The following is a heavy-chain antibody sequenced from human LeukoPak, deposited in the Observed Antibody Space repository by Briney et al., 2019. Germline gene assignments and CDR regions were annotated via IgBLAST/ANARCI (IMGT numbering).Heavy chain of an antibody. J-gene: IGHJ4*02. D-gene: IGHD1-14*01. Sequence: GESLQISFQGSGYSFTSYWIGWVGPLPGKGLEWMGIIYPGDSDTRYSPSFQGQVTISADKSISTAYLQWSSLKASDTAMYYCARHNREYASDSPLDYWGQGTLVTVSS. V-gene: IGHV5-51*01. CDR1: GYSFTSYW. CDR2: IYPGDSDT. CDR3: ARHNREYASDSPLDY.